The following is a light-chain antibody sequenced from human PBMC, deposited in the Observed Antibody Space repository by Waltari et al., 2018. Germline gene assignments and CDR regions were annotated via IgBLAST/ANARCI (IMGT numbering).Light chain of an antibody. CDR2: AAS. V-gene: IGKV3-20*01. Sequence: EIVLTQSPGNLSLSPGERATLSCRASQSVNTYLAWYQQKPGQAPRLLIYAASTRAAGIPDRFSGSGSGTDFSLTISRLEAEDFAVYYCQHHVRLPATFGQGTKVEIK. CDR3: QHHVRLPAT. CDR1: QSVNTY. J-gene: IGKJ1*01.